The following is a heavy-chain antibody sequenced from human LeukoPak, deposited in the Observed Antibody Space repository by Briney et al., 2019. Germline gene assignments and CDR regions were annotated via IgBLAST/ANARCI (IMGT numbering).Heavy chain of an antibody. V-gene: IGHV4-4*07. Sequence: SETLSLTCTVSGGSISSYYWSWIRQPAGKGLEWIGRIYNSGSTNYNTNYNPSLTSRVTMSVDTSKNQFSLKLSSVTAADTAVYYCASFHPMVRVFDYWGQGTLVTVSS. D-gene: IGHD3-10*01. J-gene: IGHJ4*02. CDR1: GGSISSYY. CDR3: ASFHPMVRVFDY. CDR2: IYNSGST.